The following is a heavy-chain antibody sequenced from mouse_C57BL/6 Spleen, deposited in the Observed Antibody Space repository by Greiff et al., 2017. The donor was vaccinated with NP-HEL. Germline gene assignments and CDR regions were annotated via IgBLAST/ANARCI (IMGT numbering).Heavy chain of an antibody. V-gene: IGHV3-6*01. D-gene: IGHD4-1*01. J-gene: IGHJ4*01. CDR1: GYSITSGYY. CDR3: AGANWDDYYAMDY. CDR2: ISYDGSN. Sequence: EVQRVESGPGLVKPSQSLSLTCSVTGYSITSGYYWNWIRQFPGNKLEWMGYISYDGSNNYNPSLKNRISITRDTSKNQFFLKLNSVTTEDTATYYCAGANWDDYYAMDYWGQGTSVTVSS.